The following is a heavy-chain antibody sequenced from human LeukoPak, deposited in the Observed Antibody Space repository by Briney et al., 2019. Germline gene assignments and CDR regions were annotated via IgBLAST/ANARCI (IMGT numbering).Heavy chain of an antibody. J-gene: IGHJ4*02. V-gene: IGHV3-21*01. D-gene: IGHD3-16*02. CDR3: ARHGSDNPFYHSDY. Sequence: GGSLRLSCAASGFTFNSDSRNWVRQAPGKGLEWVSSISSYSLYIYYADSLKGRFTISRDTAKNSLYLQMNSLRAEDTAVYYCARHGSDNPFYHSDYWGQGTLVTVSS. CDR1: GFTFNSDS. CDR2: ISSYSLYI.